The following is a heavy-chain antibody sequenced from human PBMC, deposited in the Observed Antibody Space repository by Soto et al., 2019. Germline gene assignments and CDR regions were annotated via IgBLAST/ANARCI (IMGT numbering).Heavy chain of an antibody. Sequence: EVHLLESGGGLVQPGGSLRLSCAASGFTFSKYAMTWVRQAPGKGLQWVSSISGSGSSTYYADSVNGRFTISRDNSKNTLYLQMNRLTDEDTAVYYCAKAVATTIDVDYWGQGTLVSVSS. J-gene: IGHJ4*02. D-gene: IGHD1-26*01. V-gene: IGHV3-23*01. CDR3: AKAVATTIDVDY. CDR1: GFTFSKYA. CDR2: ISGSGSST.